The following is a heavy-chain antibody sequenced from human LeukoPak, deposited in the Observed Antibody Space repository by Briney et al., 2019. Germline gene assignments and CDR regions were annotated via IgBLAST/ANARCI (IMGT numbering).Heavy chain of an antibody. CDR1: GYTFTGYY. Sequence: GASVKVSCKASGYTFTGYYMHWVRQAPGQGLEWMGRINPNSGGTNYAQKFQGRVTMTRDTSISTAYMELSRLRSDDTDVYYCARDDAGYSSSWDKWGQGTLVTVSS. CDR2: INPNSGGT. CDR3: ARDDAGYSSSWDK. D-gene: IGHD6-13*01. V-gene: IGHV1-2*05. J-gene: IGHJ4*02.